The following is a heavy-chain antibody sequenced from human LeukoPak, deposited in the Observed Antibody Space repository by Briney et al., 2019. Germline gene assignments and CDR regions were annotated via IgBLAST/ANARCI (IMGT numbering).Heavy chain of an antibody. V-gene: IGHV1-3*01. J-gene: IGHJ3*02. D-gene: IGHD6-19*01. CDR1: GYTFTRYA. Sequence: ASVQVSCKTSGYTFTRYAMHWVRHAPGQRRDSMGWINAGNGNTKYSQKFQGRVTITRDTSASTAYMELSSLRSEDTAVYYCARGPRIAVAGAFDIWGQGTMVTVSS. CDR2: INAGNGNT. CDR3: ARGPRIAVAGAFDI.